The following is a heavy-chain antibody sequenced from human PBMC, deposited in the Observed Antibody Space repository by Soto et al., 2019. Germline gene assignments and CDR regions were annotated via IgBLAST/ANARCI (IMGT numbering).Heavy chain of an antibody. CDR2: INHSGST. D-gene: IGHD3-16*02. J-gene: IGHJ5*02. V-gene: IGHV4-34*01. Sequence: LSLTCAVYGGSFSGYYWSWIRQPPGKGLEWIGEINHSGSTNYNPSLKSRVTISVDTSKNKFSLKLSSVTAADTAVYYCARDIGILAFAYNWFDPRGQGTLVNVSS. CDR1: GGSFSGYY. CDR3: ARDIGILAFAYNWFDP.